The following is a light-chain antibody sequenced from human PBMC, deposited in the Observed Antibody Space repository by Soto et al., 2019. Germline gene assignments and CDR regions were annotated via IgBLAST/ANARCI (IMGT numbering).Light chain of an antibody. V-gene: IGLV2-23*02. CDR1: SSDVGKYNL. Sequence: QSVLTQPASVSGSPGQSITISCTGTSSDVGKYNLVSWYQQHPGQAPKLMVYEVSERPSGVSSRFSGSKSGNTASLTISGLQAEDEAHYYCCSYALTSTANSAPVVFGGGTKLTVL. J-gene: IGLJ2*01. CDR3: CSYALTSTANSAPVV. CDR2: EVS.